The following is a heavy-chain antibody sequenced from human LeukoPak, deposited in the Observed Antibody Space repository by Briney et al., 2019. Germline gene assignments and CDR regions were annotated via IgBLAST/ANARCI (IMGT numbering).Heavy chain of an antibody. J-gene: IGHJ1*01. CDR2: IYYSGST. CDR1: GFTFSSYW. CDR3: ASTKEYFQH. Sequence: PGGSLRLSCAASGFTFSSYWMSWVRQAPGKGLEWIGYIYYSGSTNYNPSLKSRVTISVDTSKNQFSLTLSSVTAADTAVYYCASTKEYFQHWGQGTLVTVSS. D-gene: IGHD2-8*01. V-gene: IGHV4-59*08.